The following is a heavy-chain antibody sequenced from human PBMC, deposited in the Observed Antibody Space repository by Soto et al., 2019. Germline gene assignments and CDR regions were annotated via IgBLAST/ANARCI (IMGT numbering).Heavy chain of an antibody. V-gene: IGHV1-69*01. CDR2: ILPIFGTT. J-gene: IGHJ6*02. CDR3: VRDETGDSYYYYYGMDV. CDR1: GGTFNTYN. D-gene: IGHD7-27*01. Sequence: QVQLVQSGAEVKKPGSSVKVSCKASGGTFNTYNIKWVRQAPGQGLEWMGGILPIFGTTNYAQRFQGRVTITADDSTSTAYMELSSLRSEDTAVYYCVRDETGDSYYYYYGMDVWGQGTTVTVTS.